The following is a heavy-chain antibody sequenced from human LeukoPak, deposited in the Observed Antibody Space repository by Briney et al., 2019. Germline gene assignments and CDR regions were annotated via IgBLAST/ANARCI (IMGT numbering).Heavy chain of an antibody. Sequence: PGGSLRLSCAASGFSFSDYWMHWVRQVPGKGLVWVSRIRPDGSSTTYADPVKGRFAISRDDAKNTLYLQMNSLRAEDTAVYFCARDSYDSGRPNKNFDYWGQGTLVTVSS. CDR1: GFSFSDYW. D-gene: IGHD3-10*01. J-gene: IGHJ4*02. V-gene: IGHV3-74*01. CDR2: IRPDGSST. CDR3: ARDSYDSGRPNKNFDY.